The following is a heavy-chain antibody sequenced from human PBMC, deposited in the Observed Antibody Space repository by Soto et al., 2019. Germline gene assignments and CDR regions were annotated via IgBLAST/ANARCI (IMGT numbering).Heavy chain of an antibody. V-gene: IGHV4-59*01. D-gene: IGHD2-15*01. Sequence: QVQLQASGPGLVKPSETLSLTCTVSGGSISSYYWSWIRQPPGKGLEWIGYSYYSGSTNYNPSLKSRVTISVDTSKNHVSLNLSSVTAADTAVYYCARVVVVAATPDYYFDYWGQGTLVTVS. CDR2: SYYSGST. CDR1: GGSISSYY. CDR3: ARVVVVAATPDYYFDY. J-gene: IGHJ4*02.